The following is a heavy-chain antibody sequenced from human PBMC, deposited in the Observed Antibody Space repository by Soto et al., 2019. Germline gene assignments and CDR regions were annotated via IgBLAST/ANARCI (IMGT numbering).Heavy chain of an antibody. V-gene: IGHV1-2*04. CDR1: GYSFTDYH. CDR3: ARGDSTDCSNGVCSFFQKHAMDV. Sequence: ASVKVSCKASGYSFTDYHIHWVRQAPGQGLEWLGRINPKSGGTSTAQKFQGWVTMTTDTSISAASMELTRLTSDDTAIYYCARGDSTDCSNGVCSFFQKHAMDVWG. CDR2: INPKSGGT. J-gene: IGHJ6*02. D-gene: IGHD2-8*01.